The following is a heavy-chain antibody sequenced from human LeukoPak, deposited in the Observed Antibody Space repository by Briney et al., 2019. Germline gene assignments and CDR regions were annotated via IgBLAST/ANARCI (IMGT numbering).Heavy chain of an antibody. V-gene: IGHV3-48*03. J-gene: IGHJ4*02. Sequence: GGSLRLSCAASGFTFSDYEMNWIRQALGKGLEWISYISNSGSTQYYADSVKGRFTISRDNAKNSVYLQLNSLRAEDTALYYCAAVIDYWGQGTLVTVSS. CDR2: ISNSGSTQ. CDR3: AAVIDY. CDR1: GFTFSDYE.